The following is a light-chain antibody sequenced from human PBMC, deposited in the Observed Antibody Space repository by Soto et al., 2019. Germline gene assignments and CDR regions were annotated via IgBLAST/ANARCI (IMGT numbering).Light chain of an antibody. CDR1: SSNIGSNY. J-gene: IGLJ3*02. Sequence: QSVLTQPPSASVTPGQRVTISCSGSSSNIGSNYVYWYQQLPGTAPKLLIYRNNQRPSGVPDRFSGSKSGTSASLAISGLRSEDEADYYCAAWDDSNWVFGGGTKLTVL. V-gene: IGLV1-47*01. CDR3: AAWDDSNWV. CDR2: RNN.